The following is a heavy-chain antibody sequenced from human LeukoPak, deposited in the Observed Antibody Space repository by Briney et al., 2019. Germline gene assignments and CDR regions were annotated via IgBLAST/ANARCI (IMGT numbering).Heavy chain of an antibody. CDR3: ARVSQSYYYGSGSWYFDY. V-gene: IGHV5-51*01. J-gene: IGHJ4*02. CDR2: IYPGDSDT. Sequence: HGESLKISCKGSGYSFTSYWIGWVRQMPGKGLEWMGIIYPGDSDTRYSPSFQGQVTISAEKSISTAYLQWSSLKASDTAMYYCARVSQSYYYGSGSWYFDYWGQGTLVTVSS. D-gene: IGHD3-10*01. CDR1: GYSFTSYW.